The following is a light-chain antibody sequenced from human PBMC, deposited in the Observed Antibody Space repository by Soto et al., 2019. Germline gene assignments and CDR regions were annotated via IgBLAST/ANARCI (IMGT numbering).Light chain of an antibody. CDR2: AVS. V-gene: IGLV2-11*01. CDR1: NSDVGRYNF. J-gene: IGLJ1*01. CDR3: YSYAGSYTHV. Sequence: QSALTQPRSVSGSPGQSVTISCTGTNSDVGRYNFVSWYQQLPGKAPKLLISAVSQRPSGVPDRFSGSKSGNTASLTISGLQADDEADYFCYSYAGSYTHVFGTGTKLTVL.